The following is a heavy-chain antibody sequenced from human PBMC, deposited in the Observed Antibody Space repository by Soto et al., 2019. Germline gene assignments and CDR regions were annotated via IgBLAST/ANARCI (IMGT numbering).Heavy chain of an antibody. V-gene: IGHV3-23*01. D-gene: IGHD2-15*01. CDR2: ISGSSGNT. CDR3: APPSVIVVVVAATVSERLDAFDI. CDR1: GFTFSTYA. Sequence: GGSLRLSCAASGFTFSTYAMNWVRQAPGKGLEWVSGISGSSGNTDYADTVKGRFTISRDNSKNTLYLQMNSLRAEDTVVYYCAPPSVIVVVVAATVSERLDAFDIWGQGTMVTVSS. J-gene: IGHJ3*02.